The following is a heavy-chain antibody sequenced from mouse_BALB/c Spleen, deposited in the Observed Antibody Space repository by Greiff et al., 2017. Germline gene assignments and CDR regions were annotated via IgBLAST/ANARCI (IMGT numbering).Heavy chain of an antibody. D-gene: IGHD2-3*01. CDR2: NYPGSGST. J-gene: IGHJ2*01. CDR3: ARLYDGYFDY. Sequence: QVQLQQSGPELVKPGASVKMSCKASGYTFTDYVISWVKQRTGQGLEWIGENYPGSGSTYYNEKFKGKATLTADKSSNTAYMQLSSLTSEDSAVYFCARLYDGYFDYWGQGTTLTVSS. V-gene: IGHV1-77*01. CDR1: GYTFTDYV.